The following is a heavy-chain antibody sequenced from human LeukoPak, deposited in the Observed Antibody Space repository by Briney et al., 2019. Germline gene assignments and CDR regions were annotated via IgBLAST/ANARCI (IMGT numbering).Heavy chain of an antibody. V-gene: IGHV1-46*01. CDR2: INPSGGST. CDR1: GYTFTSYY. Sequence: GASVKVSCKASGYTFTSYYMHWVRQAPGQGLEWMGIINPSGGSTSYAQKFQGRVTITADKSTSTAYMELSSLRSEDTAVYYCARDLRNFGDYFDYWGQGTLVTVSS. J-gene: IGHJ4*02. CDR3: ARDLRNFGDYFDY. D-gene: IGHD4-11*01.